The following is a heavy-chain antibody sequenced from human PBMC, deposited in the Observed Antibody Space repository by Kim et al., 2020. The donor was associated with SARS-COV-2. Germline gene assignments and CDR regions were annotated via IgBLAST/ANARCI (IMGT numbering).Heavy chain of an antibody. CDR1: GFTFSSYS. V-gene: IGHV3-21*01. CDR2: ISSSSSYI. D-gene: IGHD3-22*01. J-gene: IGHJ4*02. Sequence: GGSLRLSCAASGFTFSSYSMNWVRQAPGKGLEWVSSISSSSSYIYYADSVKGRFTISRDNAKNSLYLQMNSLRAEDTAVYYCARFEGGYYHIDYWGQGTLVTVSS. CDR3: ARFEGGYYHIDY.